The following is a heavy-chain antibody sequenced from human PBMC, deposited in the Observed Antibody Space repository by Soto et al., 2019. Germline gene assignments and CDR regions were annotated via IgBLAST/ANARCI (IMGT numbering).Heavy chain of an antibody. D-gene: IGHD2-15*01. V-gene: IGHV3-43*01. CDR3: AKDTAPAAYNGFDP. Sequence: GGSLRLSCAASGFTFDDYTMHWVRQAPGKGLEWVSLISWDGGSTYYADSVKGRFTISRDNSKNSLYLQMNSLRTEDTALYYIAKDTAPAAYNGFDPWGQGTLVTVSS. J-gene: IGHJ5*02. CDR2: ISWDGGST. CDR1: GFTFDDYT.